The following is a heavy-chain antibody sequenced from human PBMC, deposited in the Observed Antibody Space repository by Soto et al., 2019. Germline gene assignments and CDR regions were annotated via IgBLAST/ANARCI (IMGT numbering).Heavy chain of an antibody. V-gene: IGHV3-66*01. D-gene: IGHD3-3*01. CDR1: GFTVSSNY. Sequence: GGSLRLSCAASGFTVSSNYMSWVRQAPGKGLEWVSVIYSGGSTYYADSVKGRFTISRDNSKNTLYLQMNSLRAEDTAVYYCAKERGLWSGYDDYCGQGTLVTVSS. CDR2: IYSGGST. J-gene: IGHJ4*01. CDR3: AKERGLWSGYDDY.